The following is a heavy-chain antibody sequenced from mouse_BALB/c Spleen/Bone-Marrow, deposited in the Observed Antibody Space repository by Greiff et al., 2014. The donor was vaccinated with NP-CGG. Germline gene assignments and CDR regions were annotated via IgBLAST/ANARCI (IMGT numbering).Heavy chain of an antibody. D-gene: IGHD2-4*01. J-gene: IGHJ2*01. CDR3: AREGMSTGDY. CDR2: IYPYNDVT. Sequence: EVQLQQSGPELVKPGASVKMSCKASGYTFTSYVLRWGKQKPGQGLEWIGYIYPYNDVTEYNEKFKAKATLTSDKSSSTAYMELSSLTSEDSAVYYCAREGMSTGDYWGQGTTLTVSS. CDR1: GYTFTSYV. V-gene: IGHV1-14*01.